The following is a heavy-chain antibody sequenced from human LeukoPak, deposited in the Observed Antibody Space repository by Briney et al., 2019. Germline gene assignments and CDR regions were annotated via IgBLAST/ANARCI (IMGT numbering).Heavy chain of an antibody. CDR3: AKESGWLQDFDY. D-gene: IGHD5-24*01. J-gene: IGHJ4*02. Sequence: GGSLRLSCAASGFTFSSYGMSWVRQAPGKGLEWVSAISGSGGSTYYADSVKGRFTISRDNSKNTLYLQMNSVRAEDTAVYYCAKESGWLQDFDYWGQGTLVTVSS. CDR1: GFTFSSYG. V-gene: IGHV3-23*01. CDR2: ISGSGGST.